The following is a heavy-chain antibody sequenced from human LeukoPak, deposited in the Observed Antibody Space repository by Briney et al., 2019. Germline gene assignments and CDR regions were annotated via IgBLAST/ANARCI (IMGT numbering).Heavy chain of an antibody. CDR3: ARRRGWFDP. D-gene: IGHD3-16*01. J-gene: IGHJ5*02. CDR1: GVSISSSNSY. V-gene: IGHV4-39*01. CDR2: IYYSGNT. Sequence: SETLSLTCAVSGVSISSSNSYWGWIRQPPGKGLEWIGSIYYSGNTYYNASLKSRVTISVDTSKNQFSLKLSSVTAADTAVYYCARRRGWFDPWGQGTLVTVSS.